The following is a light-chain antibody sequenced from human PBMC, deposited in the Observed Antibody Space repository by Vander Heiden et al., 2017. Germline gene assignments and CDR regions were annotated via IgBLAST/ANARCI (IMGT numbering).Light chain of an antibody. J-gene: IGKJ1*01. CDR2: KAS. Sequence: DIQMTQSPSTLSASVGDRVTITCRASQGISSWLAWYQQKPGKAPKLLIFKASSLESGVPSRFSGSGSGTEFTLTISSLQPDDFATYYCQQYKSYPWTFGQGTKVEIK. CDR1: QGISSW. CDR3: QQYKSYPWT. V-gene: IGKV1-5*03.